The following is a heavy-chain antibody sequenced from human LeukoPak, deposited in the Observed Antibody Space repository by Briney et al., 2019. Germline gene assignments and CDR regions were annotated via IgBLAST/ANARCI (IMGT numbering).Heavy chain of an antibody. CDR3: AREGSGITLFGVVISRNWFDP. CDR2: IYYSGST. D-gene: IGHD3-3*01. J-gene: IGHJ5*02. Sequence: SETLSLTCTVSGGSISSSSYYWGWIRQPPGKGLEWIGSIYYSGSTYYNPSLKSRVTISVDTSKNQFSLKLSSGTAADTAVYYCAREGSGITLFGVVISRNWFDPWGQGTLVTVSS. V-gene: IGHV4-39*07. CDR1: GGSISSSSYY.